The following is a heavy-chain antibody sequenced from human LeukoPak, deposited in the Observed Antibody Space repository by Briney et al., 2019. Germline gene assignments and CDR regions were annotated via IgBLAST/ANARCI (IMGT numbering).Heavy chain of an antibody. V-gene: IGHV3-48*01. J-gene: IGHJ4*02. CDR2: ISSSSSTI. CDR3: AKDLGYSYGFFDY. CDR1: RFSFSSYS. Sequence: GGSLRLSCAASRFSFSSYSMNWVRQAPGKGLEWISYISSSSSTIYYADSVKGRFTISRDNAKNSLYLQMNSLRAEDTAVYYCAKDLGYSYGFFDYWGQGTLVTVSS. D-gene: IGHD5-18*01.